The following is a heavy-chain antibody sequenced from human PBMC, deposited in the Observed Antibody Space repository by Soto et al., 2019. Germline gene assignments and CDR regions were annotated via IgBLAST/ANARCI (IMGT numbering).Heavy chain of an antibody. CDR2: TYYRSNWRH. J-gene: IGHJ4*02. D-gene: IGHD6-19*01. V-gene: IGHV6-1*01. CDR1: GDSVSSNTAA. CDR3: ARGVAGSGFDL. Sequence: SQTLSLTCAISGDSVSSNTAAWNLIRSSPSRGLEWLGRTYYRSNWRHDYAVSVKSRITVNPDTSKSHFSLQLNSVTPDDTAVYYCARGVAGSGFDLWGQGTLVTVSS.